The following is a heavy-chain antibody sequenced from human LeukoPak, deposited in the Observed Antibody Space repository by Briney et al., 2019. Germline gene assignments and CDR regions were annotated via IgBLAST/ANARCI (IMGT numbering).Heavy chain of an antibody. V-gene: IGHV1-2*02. Sequence: ASVKVSCKASGYTFTGYYKHWVRQAPGQGLEWMGWINPNSGGTNYAQKFQGRVTMTRDTSISTAYMELSRLRSDDTAVYYCASRGYSYGYYFDYWGQGTLVTVSS. J-gene: IGHJ4*02. D-gene: IGHD5-18*01. CDR3: ASRGYSYGYYFDY. CDR2: INPNSGGT. CDR1: GYTFTGYY.